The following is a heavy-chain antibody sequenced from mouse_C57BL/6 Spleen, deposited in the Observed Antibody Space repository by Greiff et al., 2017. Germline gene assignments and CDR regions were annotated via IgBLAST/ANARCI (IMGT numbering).Heavy chain of an antibody. CDR1: GFTFSDYY. J-gene: IGHJ2*01. Sequence: EVQLQESEGGLVQPGSSMKLSCTASGFTFSDYYMAWVRQVPEKGLEWVANINYDGSSTYYLDSLKSRFIISRDNAKNILYLQMSSLKSEDTATYYCARGSSGSSRGFDYWGQGTTLTVSS. CDR2: INYDGSST. D-gene: IGHD1-1*01. CDR3: ARGSSGSSRGFDY. V-gene: IGHV5-16*01.